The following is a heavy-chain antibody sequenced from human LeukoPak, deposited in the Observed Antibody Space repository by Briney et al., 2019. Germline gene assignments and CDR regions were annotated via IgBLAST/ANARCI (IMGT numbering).Heavy chain of an antibody. V-gene: IGHV3-23*01. CDR1: GFTFSTYA. D-gene: IGHD3-10*02. Sequence: GGSLRLSCAASGFTFSTYAMTWVRQAPGKGLEWVSALSGNAYSTYYADSVKGRFTISRDNSKNTLYLQMNSLRAEDTAVYYCAELGITMIGGVWGKGTTVTISS. J-gene: IGHJ6*04. CDR2: LSGNAYST. CDR3: AELGITMIGGV.